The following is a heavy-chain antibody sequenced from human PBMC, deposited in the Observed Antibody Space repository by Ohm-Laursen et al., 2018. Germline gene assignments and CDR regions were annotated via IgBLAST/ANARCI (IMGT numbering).Heavy chain of an antibody. V-gene: IGHV4-59*08. CDR1: GGSISTYY. Sequence: GTLSLTCTVSGGSISTYYWSWIRQFPGKGLEWLGYNSDSGSANYNPSLKGRVAISLDTSKSQFSRKLTSVTAADTAVYYCARLADYWGQGTLVTVSS. J-gene: IGHJ4*02. CDR3: ARLADY. CDR2: NSDSGSA.